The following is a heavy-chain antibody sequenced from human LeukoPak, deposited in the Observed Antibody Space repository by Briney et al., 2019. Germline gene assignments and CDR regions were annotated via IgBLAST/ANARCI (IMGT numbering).Heavy chain of an antibody. Sequence: SQTLSLTCAIPGDSVSSNSAAWNWIRQSPSRGLEWLGRTYYRSKWYNDYAVSVKRRITINPDTSKNQFSLKLRSVTAADTAIYYCMRLNTYGLYLDYWGQGRLVTVSS. J-gene: IGHJ4*02. CDR2: TYYRSKWYN. V-gene: IGHV6-1*01. CDR3: MRLNTYGLYLDY. D-gene: IGHD3-10*01. CDR1: GDSVSSNSAA.